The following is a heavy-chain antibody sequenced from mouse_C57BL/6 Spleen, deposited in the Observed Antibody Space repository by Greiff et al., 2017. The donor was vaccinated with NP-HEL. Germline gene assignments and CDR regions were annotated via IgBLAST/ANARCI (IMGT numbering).Heavy chain of an antibody. V-gene: IGHV1-26*01. CDR1: GYTFTDYY. Sequence: EVQLQQSGPELVKPGASVKISCKASGYTFTDYYMNWVKQSHGKSLEWIGDINPNNGGTSYNQKFKGKATLTVDKSSSTAYMELRSLTSEDSAGYYCARSGDYYGSRGWYFDGWGTGTTVTVAS. J-gene: IGHJ1*03. D-gene: IGHD1-1*01. CDR2: INPNNGGT. CDR3: ARSGDYYGSRGWYFDG.